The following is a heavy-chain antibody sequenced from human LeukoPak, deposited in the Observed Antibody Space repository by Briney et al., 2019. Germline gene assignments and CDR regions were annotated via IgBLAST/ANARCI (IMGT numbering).Heavy chain of an antibody. CDR2: IYFSGST. Sequence: SETLSLTCTVSGDSIRTTRYWGWIRQPHGKGLEWIGAIYFSGSTYYNPSLKSRVMISVDTSRNQFSLKLPSVTAADTAAYYCATQGYNNQTMDVWGQGTTVTVSS. D-gene: IGHD5-24*01. CDR3: ATQGYNNQTMDV. V-gene: IGHV4-39*01. J-gene: IGHJ6*02. CDR1: GDSIRTTRY.